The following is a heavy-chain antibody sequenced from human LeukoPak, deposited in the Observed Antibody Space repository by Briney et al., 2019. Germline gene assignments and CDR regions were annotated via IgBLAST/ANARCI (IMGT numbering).Heavy chain of an antibody. CDR2: IYPGDSDT. V-gene: IGHV5-51*01. J-gene: IGHJ4*02. D-gene: IGHD6-19*01. Sequence: GESLKISCKGFGYMFSAYWIGWVRQMPGRGLEWMGIIYPGDSDTRYSPSFQGQVTISADKSISTAYLQWNNLKASDTAMYYCARQGLAMPGEADYWGQGTLVTVSS. CDR1: GYMFSAYW. CDR3: ARQGLAMPGEADY.